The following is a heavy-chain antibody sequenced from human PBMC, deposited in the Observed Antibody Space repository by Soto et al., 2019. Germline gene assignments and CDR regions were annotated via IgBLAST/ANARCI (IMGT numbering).Heavy chain of an antibody. J-gene: IGHJ4*02. CDR3: ARWSRGKQWINPYPYYFDY. Sequence: GASVKVSCKASGYTFTSYYMHWVRQAPGQGLEWMGIINPSGGSTSYAQKFQGRVTMTRDTSTSTVYMELSSLRSEDTAVYYCARWSRGKQWINPYPYYFDYWGQGTLVTVSS. V-gene: IGHV1-46*01. D-gene: IGHD6-19*01. CDR1: GYTFTSYY. CDR2: INPSGGST.